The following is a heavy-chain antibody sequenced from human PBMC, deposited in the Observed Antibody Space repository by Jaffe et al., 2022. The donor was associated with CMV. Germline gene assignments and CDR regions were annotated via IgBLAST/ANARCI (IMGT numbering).Heavy chain of an antibody. D-gene: IGHD4-17*01. CDR3: AHRRYLYGGNPFDF. V-gene: IGHV2-5*01. J-gene: IGHJ4*02. CDR2: IYWNDDK. Sequence: QITLKESGPPLVKPTETLTLTCTLSGFSLNTSGVAVGWIRQPPGKALQWLALIYWNDDKRYTSSLQNRLTITKDTFKNQVVLTMTNMDPVDTATYYCAHRRYLYGGNPFDFWGQGTLVTVSS. CDR1: GFSLNTSGVA.